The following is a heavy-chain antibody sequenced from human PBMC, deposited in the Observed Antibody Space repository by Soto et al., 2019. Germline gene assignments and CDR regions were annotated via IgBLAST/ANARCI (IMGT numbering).Heavy chain of an antibody. CDR3: ARSSLTTATTNGMDV. CDR2: IYPDDSDT. Sequence: GESLKISCNSSGYSFSSYWIAWVRLMPGKGLEWMGSIYPDDSDTKYSPSFQGQVTISADKSISAAYLQWSSLKASDTAIYYCARSSLTTATTNGMDVWGQGTTVTVSS. CDR1: GYSFSSYW. V-gene: IGHV5-51*01. J-gene: IGHJ6*02. D-gene: IGHD1-26*01.